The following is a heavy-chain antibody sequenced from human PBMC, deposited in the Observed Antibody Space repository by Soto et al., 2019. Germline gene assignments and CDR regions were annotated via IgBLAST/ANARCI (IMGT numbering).Heavy chain of an antibody. CDR2: MGHLETT. V-gene: IGHV4-30-2*06. CDR3: ARGGGYDSFDF. J-gene: IGHJ4*02. Sequence: SETLSLSCSFSGVAMTYGGYSWRWIRQSPEKGLEWLGYMGHLETTYYNPSFKSRLSLXXXXTXKXFXLXXXSMTAAAKAVYYCARGGGYDSFDFWGQGIQVTVS. CDR1: GVAMTYGGYS. D-gene: IGHD2-15*01.